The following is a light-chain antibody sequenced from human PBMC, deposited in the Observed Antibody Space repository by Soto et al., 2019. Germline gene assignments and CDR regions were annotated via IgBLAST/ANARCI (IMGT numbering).Light chain of an antibody. CDR1: RLVSSY. CDR2: DAS. Sequence: EIVSTPSPAPLSSSAGARATHSCTASRLVSSYLAWHQQKVGQAPRLLIYDASNRAAGTPGRFSGSGSGTDFTLTVSSLQSEDLAVYYCQQYNNWPRTFGQGTKVDIK. V-gene: IGKV3-11*01. CDR3: QQYNNWPRT. J-gene: IGKJ1*01.